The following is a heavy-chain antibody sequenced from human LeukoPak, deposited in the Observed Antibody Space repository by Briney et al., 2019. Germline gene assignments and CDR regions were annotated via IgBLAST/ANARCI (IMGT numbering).Heavy chain of an antibody. J-gene: IGHJ4*02. V-gene: IGHV3-23*01. CDR1: GFTFTSDA. CDR2: ISSSGDST. CDR3: AKRIEADY. Sequence: GGSLRLSCTASGFTFTSDAMSWVRQAPGKGLEWVSAISSSGDSTHYADSVKGRFTISRDNSKNTLYLQMNNLRGDVTAVYYCAKRIEADYWGQGTLVTVSS.